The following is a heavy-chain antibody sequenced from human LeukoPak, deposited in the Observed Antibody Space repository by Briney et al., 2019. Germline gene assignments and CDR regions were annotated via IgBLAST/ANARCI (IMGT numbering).Heavy chain of an antibody. D-gene: IGHD7-27*01. Sequence: GGSLRLSCAASGSTFNRFAVHWVRQAPGKGLEWVAVIWYDGGNKYYADSVKGRFTISRDNSKNTLYLQMNSLRAEDTAVYYCARDGEGPFDYWGQGTLVTVSS. CDR3: ARDGEGPFDY. CDR2: IWYDGGNK. J-gene: IGHJ4*02. V-gene: IGHV3-33*08. CDR1: GSTFNRFA.